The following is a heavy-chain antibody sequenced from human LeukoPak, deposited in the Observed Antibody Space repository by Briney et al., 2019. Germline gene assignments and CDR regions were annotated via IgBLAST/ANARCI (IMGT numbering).Heavy chain of an antibody. CDR3: AKDGGSYW. CDR2: MNQDGSAK. CDR1: GFTFSRYW. Sequence: GGSLRLSCAASGFTFSRYWLSWVRQAPGKGLEWVANMNQDGSAKYYVDSVKGRFTISRDNAKNSLYLQMNSLRTEDTALYYCAKDGGSYWWGQGTLVTVSS. V-gene: IGHV3-7*03. J-gene: IGHJ4*02. D-gene: IGHD1-26*01.